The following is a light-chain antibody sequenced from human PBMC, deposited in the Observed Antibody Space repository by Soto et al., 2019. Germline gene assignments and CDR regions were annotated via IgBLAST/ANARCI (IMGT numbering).Light chain of an antibody. Sequence: QSVLTQPASVSGSPGQSITISCTGTSSGVGGYNYVSWYQQHPGKAPKLMIHDVSNRPSGVSNRFSGSKSGNTASLTISGLQAEDEADYYCSSYTSSSTLNYVFGTGTKVTVL. J-gene: IGLJ1*01. V-gene: IGLV2-14*01. CDR2: DVS. CDR1: SSGVGGYNY. CDR3: SSYTSSSTLNYV.